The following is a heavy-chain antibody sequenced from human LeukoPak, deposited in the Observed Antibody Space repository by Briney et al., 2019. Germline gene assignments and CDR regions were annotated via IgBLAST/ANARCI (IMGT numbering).Heavy chain of an antibody. CDR1: GFTFSFYS. J-gene: IGHJ4*02. D-gene: IGHD1-26*01. CDR3: ARDIGGSYSAIDY. V-gene: IGHV3-21*05. Sequence: GGSLRLSCAGSGFTFSFYSLNWVRQAPGRGLEWVSFISGSGSDIFYADSEKGRFTISRDNAKNSVSLQMDSLRGDDTAVYYCARDIGGSYSAIDYWGQGTLVTVSS. CDR2: ISGSGSDI.